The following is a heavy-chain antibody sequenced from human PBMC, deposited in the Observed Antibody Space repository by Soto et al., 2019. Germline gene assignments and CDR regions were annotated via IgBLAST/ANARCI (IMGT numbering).Heavy chain of an antibody. D-gene: IGHD3-22*01. V-gene: IGHV1-69*13. CDR2: IIPIFGTA. CDR1: GGTFSSYA. CDR3: ARRLDPYYYDSSGYEDAFDI. J-gene: IGHJ3*02. Sequence: SVKVSYTDSGGTFSSYAISWVRQAPGQGLEWMGGIIPIFGTANYAQKFQGRVTITADESTSTAYMELSSLRSEDTAVYYCARRLDPYYYDSSGYEDAFDIWGQGTMVTVSS.